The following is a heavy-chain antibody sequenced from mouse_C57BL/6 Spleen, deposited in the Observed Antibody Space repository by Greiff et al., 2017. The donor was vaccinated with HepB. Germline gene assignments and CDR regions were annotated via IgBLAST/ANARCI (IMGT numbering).Heavy chain of an antibody. CDR1: GYAFSSYW. CDR2: IYPGDGDT. V-gene: IGHV1-80*01. CDR3: ARRGLFITTVGGYFDV. D-gene: IGHD1-1*01. Sequence: QVQLQQSGAELVKPGASVKISCKASGYAFSSYWMNWVKQRPGKGLEWIGQIYPGDGDTNYNGKFKGKATLTADKSSSTAYMQLSSLTSEDSAVYFCARRGLFITTVGGYFDVWGTGTTVTVSS. J-gene: IGHJ1*03.